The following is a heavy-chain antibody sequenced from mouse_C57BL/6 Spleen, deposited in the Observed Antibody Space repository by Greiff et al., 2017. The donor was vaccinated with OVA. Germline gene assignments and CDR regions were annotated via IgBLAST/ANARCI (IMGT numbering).Heavy chain of an antibody. D-gene: IGHD1-1*01. CDR1: GFTFSDYY. CDR3: ARDQDYGSSYYAMDY. Sequence: EVQVVESEGGLVQPGSSMKLSCTASGFTFSDYYMAWVRQVPEKGLEWVANINYDGSSTYYLDSLKSRFIISRDNAKNILYLQMSSLKSEDTATYYCARDQDYGSSYYAMDYWGQGTSVTVSS. V-gene: IGHV5-16*01. CDR2: INYDGSST. J-gene: IGHJ4*01.